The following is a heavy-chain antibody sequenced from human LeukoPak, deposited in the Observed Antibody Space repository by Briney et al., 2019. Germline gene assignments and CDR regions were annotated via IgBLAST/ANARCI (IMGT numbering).Heavy chain of an antibody. V-gene: IGHV3-30*04. Sequence: PGGSLRLSCAASGLTFSSYAMHWDRQAPGKGLEWVAVISYDGSNKYYADSVKGRFTISRDNSKNTLYLQMNSLRAEDTAVYYCAREGALVVVTDAFDIWGQGTMVTVSS. D-gene: IGHD2-21*02. CDR2: ISYDGSNK. CDR1: GLTFSSYA. J-gene: IGHJ3*02. CDR3: AREGALVVVTDAFDI.